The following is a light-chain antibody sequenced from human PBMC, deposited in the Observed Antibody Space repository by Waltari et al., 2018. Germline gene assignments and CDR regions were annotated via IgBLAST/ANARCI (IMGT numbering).Light chain of an antibody. CDR1: SSNIGSNT. J-gene: IGLJ3*02. CDR3: ATWDDSLNGPV. Sequence: QSVLTQPPSASGTPGQRVTISCSGSSSNIGSNTVNWYQQLPGTAPKPLLYNNHRRPSGVPDRFSGSKSGTSASLAISGLQSEDEADYYCATWDDSLNGPVFGGGTKLTVL. CDR2: NNH. V-gene: IGLV1-44*01.